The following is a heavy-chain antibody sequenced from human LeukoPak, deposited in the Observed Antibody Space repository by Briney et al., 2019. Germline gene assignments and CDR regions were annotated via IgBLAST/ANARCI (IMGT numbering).Heavy chain of an antibody. D-gene: IGHD3-3*01. J-gene: IGHJ6*03. CDR3: ARATYYDFWSGYSYYYYMDV. Sequence: ASVKVSCKASGYTSTSYGISWVRQAPGQGLEWMGWISAYNGNTNYAQKLQGRVTMTTDTSTSTAYMELRSLRSDDTAVYYCARATYYDFWSGYSYYYYMDVWGKGTTVTVSS. CDR2: ISAYNGNT. V-gene: IGHV1-18*01. CDR1: GYTSTSYG.